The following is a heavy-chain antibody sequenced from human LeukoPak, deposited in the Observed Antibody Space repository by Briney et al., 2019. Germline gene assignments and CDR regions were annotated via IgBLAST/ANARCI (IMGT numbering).Heavy chain of an antibody. CDR2: ISGSGGST. V-gene: IGHV3-23*01. J-gene: IGHJ4*02. D-gene: IGHD5-18*01. Sequence: GGSLRLSCAASGFTFSSYAMSWVRQAPGRGLEWVSAISGSGGSTYYADSVKGRFTISRDNSKNTLYLQMNSLRAEDTAVYYCAKGYVDTAMVGPLDYWGQGTLVTVSS. CDR3: AKGYVDTAMVGPLDY. CDR1: GFTFSSYA.